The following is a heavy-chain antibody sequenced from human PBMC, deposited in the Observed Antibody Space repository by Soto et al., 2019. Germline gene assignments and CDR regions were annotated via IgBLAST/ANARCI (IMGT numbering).Heavy chain of an antibody. V-gene: IGHV4-34*01. CDR1: GGSFSGYY. D-gene: IGHD5-18*01. CDR2: INHSGST. Sequence: SETLSLTCAVYGGSFSGYYWSWIRQPPGKGLEWIGEINHSGSTNYNPSLKSRVTISVDTSKNQFSLKLSSVTAADTAVYYCASWNTAMGSAFDIWGQGTMVTVSS. CDR3: ASWNTAMGSAFDI. J-gene: IGHJ3*02.